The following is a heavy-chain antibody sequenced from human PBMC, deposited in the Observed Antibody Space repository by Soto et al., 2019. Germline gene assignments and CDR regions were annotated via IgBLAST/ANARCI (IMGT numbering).Heavy chain of an antibody. CDR1: GGSISSSSDY. CDR2: IYDRGST. J-gene: IGHJ4*02. D-gene: IGHD6-19*01. V-gene: IGHV4-39*01. CDR3: ARHGYSSGRTYFDY. Sequence: SETLSLTCTVAGGSISSSSDYWGWIRQPPGKGLEWIGSIYDRGSTYSNPSLKSRLTTSVDTSKNQFSLKLTSVTAADTVVYYCARHGYSSGRTYFDYWGQGTLVTVSS.